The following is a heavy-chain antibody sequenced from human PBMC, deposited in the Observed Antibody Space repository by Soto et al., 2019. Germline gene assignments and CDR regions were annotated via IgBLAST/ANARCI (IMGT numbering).Heavy chain of an antibody. CDR3: AREGLRTDIVVVSAARLFDY. CDR1: GYTFTSYG. CDR2: ISAYNGNT. D-gene: IGHD2-2*01. Sequence: ASVKVSCKASGYTFTSYGISWVRQAPGRGLEWMGWISAYNGNTNYAQKLQGRVTMTTDTSTSTAYMELRSLRSDDTDVYYCAREGLRTDIVVVSAARLFDYWG. J-gene: IGHJ4*01. V-gene: IGHV1-18*01.